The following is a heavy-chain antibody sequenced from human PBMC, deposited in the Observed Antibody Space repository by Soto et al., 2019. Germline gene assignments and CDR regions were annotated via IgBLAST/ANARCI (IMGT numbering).Heavy chain of an antibody. CDR1: VGSFSGYS. Sequence: SETLSLTCAVYVGSFSGYSWTWLRQPPGKGLEWIGEINHSGTTDYNPALKSRVTMSADTSKNQFSLRMTSVTAADTAVYYCARARFDHWRHIYSRLDVWGQGNKVTVSS. D-gene: IGHD3-10*01. J-gene: IGHJ6*02. CDR3: ARARFDHWRHIYSRLDV. V-gene: IGHV4-34*01. CDR2: INHSGTT.